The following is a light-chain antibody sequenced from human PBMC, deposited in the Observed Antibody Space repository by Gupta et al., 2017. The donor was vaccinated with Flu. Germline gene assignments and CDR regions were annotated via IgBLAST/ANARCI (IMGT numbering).Light chain of an antibody. Sequence: PSSLSASVGDRVTITCRASQSINKYVNWYQHKPGKAPKLLVYAASSVQSGVTSRFSGSGSGTDFTLTISTLQPEDFATYFCQQTDNTSWTFGQGTKVEI. CDR2: AAS. V-gene: IGKV1-39*01. CDR3: QQTDNTSWT. CDR1: QSINKY. J-gene: IGKJ1*01.